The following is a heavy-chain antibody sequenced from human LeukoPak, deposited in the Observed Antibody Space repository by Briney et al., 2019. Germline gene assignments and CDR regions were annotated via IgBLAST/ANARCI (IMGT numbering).Heavy chain of an antibody. V-gene: IGHV3-23*01. J-gene: IGHJ6*03. Sequence: GGSLRLSCAASGFTFSSYAMSWVRQAPGKGLEWVSAISGSGGSTYYADSVKGRFTISRDNSKNTLYLQMNSPRAEDTAVYYCAKDRGGSYYMDVWGKGTTVTVSS. CDR1: GFTFSSYA. D-gene: IGHD1-26*01. CDR3: AKDRGGSYYMDV. CDR2: ISGSGGST.